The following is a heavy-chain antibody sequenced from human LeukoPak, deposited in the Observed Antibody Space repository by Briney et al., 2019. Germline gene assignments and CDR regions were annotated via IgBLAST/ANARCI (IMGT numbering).Heavy chain of an antibody. Sequence: KPGGSLRLSCAASGFTFSDYYMNWIRLAPGKGLEWVSSISTSGTYTNYADSVRGRFTISRDNANNSLYLQMNSLRAEDTAVYYCARAQVVPAATYYYYYGMDVWGKGTRVTVSS. V-gene: IGHV3-11*06. CDR3: ARAQVVPAATYYYYYGMDV. CDR2: ISTSGTYT. CDR1: GFTFSDYY. D-gene: IGHD2-2*01. J-gene: IGHJ6*04.